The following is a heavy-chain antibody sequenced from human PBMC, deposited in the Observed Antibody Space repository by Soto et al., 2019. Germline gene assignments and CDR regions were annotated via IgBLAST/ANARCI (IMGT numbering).Heavy chain of an antibody. V-gene: IGHV3-23*01. CDR1: GFTFSSYA. CDR2: ISGSGGST. Sequence: PGGSLRLSCAASGFTFSSYAMSWVRQAPGKGLEWVSAISGSGGSTYYADSVKGRFTISRDNSKNTLYLQMNSLRAEDTAVYYCAKDSWFGELLAYYFDYWGQGTLVTVSS. J-gene: IGHJ4*02. CDR3: AKDSWFGELLAYYFDY. D-gene: IGHD3-10*01.